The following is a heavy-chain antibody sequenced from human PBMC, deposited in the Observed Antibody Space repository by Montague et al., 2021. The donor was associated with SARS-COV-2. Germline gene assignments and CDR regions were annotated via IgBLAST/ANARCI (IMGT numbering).Heavy chain of an antibody. CDR2: VNQSGTT. V-gene: IGHV4-34*01. J-gene: IGHJ3*02. CDR1: GGSFSNYY. D-gene: IGHD3-22*01. Sequence: SETLSLTCAISGGSFSNYYWSWIRQPPGKGLEWIGEVNQSGTTIYNPSLKSRVTISVDTSKNQFSLKLSSVTAADTAVYYCARFPTSYYYDSKAAPATPDAFDIWGQGTMVTVSS. CDR3: ARFPTSYYYDSKAAPATPDAFDI.